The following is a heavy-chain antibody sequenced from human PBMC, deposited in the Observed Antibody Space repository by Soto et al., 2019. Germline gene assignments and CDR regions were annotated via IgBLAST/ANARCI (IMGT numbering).Heavy chain of an antibody. J-gene: IGHJ4*01. Sequence: ETLSLTCTFSRYSIRSGSYWAWIRQPPGKGPEWIASIYHGGTTFYNPSLKSRITISVDTSNNQFSLKLTSVTAADTAVYYCARVHFMVVAGSTFDYWGHGTLVTVSS. CDR1: RYSIRSGSY. D-gene: IGHD6-19*01. V-gene: IGHV4-38-2*02. CDR2: IYHGGTT. CDR3: ARVHFMVVAGSTFDY.